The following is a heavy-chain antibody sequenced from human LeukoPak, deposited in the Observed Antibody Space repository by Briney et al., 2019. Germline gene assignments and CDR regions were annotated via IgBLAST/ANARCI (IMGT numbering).Heavy chain of an antibody. CDR1: SYTFTSYG. CDR3: ARVPAGYSSSWYYRYYGMDV. CDR2: ISAYNGNT. D-gene: IGHD6-13*01. Sequence: ASVKVSCKASSYTFTSYGISWVRQAPGQGLEWMGWISAYNGNTNYAQKLQGRVTMTTDTSTSTAYMELRSLRSDDTAVYYCARVPAGYSSSWYYRYYGMDVWGQGTTVTVSS. V-gene: IGHV1-18*01. J-gene: IGHJ6*02.